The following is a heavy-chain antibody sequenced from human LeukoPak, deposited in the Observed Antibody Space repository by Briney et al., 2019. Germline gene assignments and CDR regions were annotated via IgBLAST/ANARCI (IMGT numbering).Heavy chain of an antibody. D-gene: IGHD3-10*01. CDR3: AKGGSGTYYTFDY. Sequence: GGSLRLSCAASGFTFSIYAMTWVRQAPGKGLESVSTFSGSGGFPYYADSVKGRFTISRDNSKNTLYLQMNSLRAEDTALYYCAKGGSGTYYTFDYWGQGTLVTVSS. J-gene: IGHJ4*02. CDR2: FSGSGGFP. CDR1: GFTFSIYA. V-gene: IGHV3-23*01.